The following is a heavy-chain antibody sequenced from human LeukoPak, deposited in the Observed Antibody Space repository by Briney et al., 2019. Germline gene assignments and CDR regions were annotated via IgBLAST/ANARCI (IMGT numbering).Heavy chain of an antibody. CDR2: INPSGGST. CDR1: GYTFTNYY. D-gene: IGHD1-7*01. Sequence: ASVKVSCKASGYTFTNYYMHWVRQAPGQGLEWMGIINPSGGSTSYAQKFQGRVTMTRDTSTSTVYMELSSLRSDDTAVYYCARGVRHPLTGTLPCDYWGQGTLVTVSS. CDR3: ARGVRHPLTGTLPCDY. J-gene: IGHJ4*02. V-gene: IGHV1-46*01.